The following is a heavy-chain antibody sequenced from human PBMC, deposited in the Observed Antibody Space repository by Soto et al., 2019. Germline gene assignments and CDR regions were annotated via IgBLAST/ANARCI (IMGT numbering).Heavy chain of an antibody. CDR2: IYFSGGT. CDR1: GGSISSYY. CDR3: ARGGGGYRFDY. V-gene: IGHV4-59*01. Sequence: SETLSLTCTVSGGSISSYYWSWIRQPPGKGLEWIGYIYFSGGTNYNPSLKSRVTISVDTSKNQFSLKLTSVSASDTAVYYCARGGGGYRFDYWGQGTLVTVS. D-gene: IGHD3-16*02. J-gene: IGHJ4*02.